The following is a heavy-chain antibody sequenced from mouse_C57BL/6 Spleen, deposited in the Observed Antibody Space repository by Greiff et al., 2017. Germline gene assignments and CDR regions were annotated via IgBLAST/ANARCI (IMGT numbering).Heavy chain of an antibody. D-gene: IGHD2-4*01. CDR1: GYTFTGYW. CDR3: ARKGDIYYDYDGNAMDD. J-gene: IGHJ4*01. Sequence: VQLQQSGAELMKPGASVKLSCKATGYTFTGYWIEWVKQRPGHGLEWIGEILPGSGSTNYNEKFKGKATFTAATSSNTAYMQLSSLTTEDSAIYYCARKGDIYYDYDGNAMDDWGKGTSVTVSS. V-gene: IGHV1-9*01. CDR2: ILPGSGST.